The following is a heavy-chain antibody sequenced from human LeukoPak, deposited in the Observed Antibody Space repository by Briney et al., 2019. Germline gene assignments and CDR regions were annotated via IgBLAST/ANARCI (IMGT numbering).Heavy chain of an antibody. CDR3: ARARGIFGVVINAFDI. J-gene: IGHJ3*02. CDR2: IYYSGST. V-gene: IGHV4-39*07. D-gene: IGHD3-3*01. CDR1: GGSISSSSYY. Sequence: MPSETLSLTCTVSGGSISSSSYYWGWIRQPPGKGLEWIGSIYYSGSTYYNPSLKSRVTISVDTSKNQFSLKLSSVTAADTAVYYCARARGIFGVVINAFDIWGQGTMVTVSS.